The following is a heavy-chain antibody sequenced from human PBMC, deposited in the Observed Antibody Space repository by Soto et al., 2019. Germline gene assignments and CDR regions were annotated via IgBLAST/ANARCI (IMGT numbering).Heavy chain of an antibody. CDR3: ASAWAAAGPFDY. CDR1: GYTFTSYG. Sequence: QVQLVQSGAEVKKPGASVKVSCKASGYTFTSYGISWVRQAPGQGLEWLGWISAYNGNTNYAQKLQGRVTMTTDTSTSTAYIELRSLSSDDTAVYYCASAWAAAGPFDYWGQGTLVTVSS. D-gene: IGHD6-13*01. V-gene: IGHV1-18*01. CDR2: ISAYNGNT. J-gene: IGHJ4*02.